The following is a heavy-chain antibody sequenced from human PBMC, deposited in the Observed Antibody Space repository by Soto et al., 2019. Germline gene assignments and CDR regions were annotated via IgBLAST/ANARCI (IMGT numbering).Heavy chain of an antibody. J-gene: IGHJ4*02. CDR3: ARLSNDYIWGSYFVY. D-gene: IGHD3-16*01. V-gene: IGHV3-23*01. CDR1: GFTFSSYA. CDR2: ISGSGGTT. Sequence: EVQVLESGGGLVQPGGSLRLSCAASGFTFSSYAMSWVRQAPGKGLEWVSSISGSGGTTYYADSVKGRFTISRDNSKNTLYLQMNSLRAEDTAVYYCARLSNDYIWGSYFVYWGQGTLVGVSS.